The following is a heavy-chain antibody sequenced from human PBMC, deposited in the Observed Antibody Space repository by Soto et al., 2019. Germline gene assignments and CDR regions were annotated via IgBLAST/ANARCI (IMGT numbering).Heavy chain of an antibody. Sequence: PGGSLRLSCAASGFTFSSFWMSWVRQAPGKGLEWVANIKPDGSEKYYVDSVKGRFTISRDNAKNSLSLQMNSLGAEDTAVYYCARDTVITGTGPHPDYWGQGTLVTVSS. CDR2: IKPDGSEK. J-gene: IGHJ4*02. D-gene: IGHD1-20*01. CDR3: ARDTVITGTGPHPDY. CDR1: GFTFSSFW. V-gene: IGHV3-7*01.